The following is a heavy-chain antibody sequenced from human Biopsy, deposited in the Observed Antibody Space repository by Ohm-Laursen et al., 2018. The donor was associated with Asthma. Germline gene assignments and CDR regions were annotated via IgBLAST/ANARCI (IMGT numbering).Heavy chain of an antibody. V-gene: IGHV4-31*03. CDR3: ARGSGLYPESPFDY. Sequence: PSQTLSLTCTVSGGSMTSGGHTWNWIRQIPGKGLERIGYIFDSEGSYYNPSLKSRVMISLDTSQNQFSLSLNSVTAADTAVYFCARGSGLYPESPFDYWGQGTLVTVSS. D-gene: IGHD2-15*01. CDR1: GGSMTSGGHT. J-gene: IGHJ4*02. CDR2: IFDSEGS.